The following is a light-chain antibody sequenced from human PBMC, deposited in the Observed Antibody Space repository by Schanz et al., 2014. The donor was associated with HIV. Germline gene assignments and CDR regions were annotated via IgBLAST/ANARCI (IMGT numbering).Light chain of an antibody. J-gene: IGKJ4*01. CDR3: QYFGNSGGT. Sequence: EIVLTQSPGRLSLSPGERVTLSCRASQSVGSSYLAWYQQKPGQAPRLLIYGASSRATGIPDRFSGSGSGTDFTLTISRLEPEDFAVYYCQYFGNSGGTFGGGTKVEIK. V-gene: IGKV3-20*01. CDR2: GAS. CDR1: QSVGSSY.